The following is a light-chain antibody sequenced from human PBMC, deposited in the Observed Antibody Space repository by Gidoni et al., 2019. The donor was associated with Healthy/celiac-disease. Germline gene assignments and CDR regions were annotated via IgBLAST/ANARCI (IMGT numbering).Light chain of an antibody. CDR1: QSVSSSY. J-gene: IGKJ5*01. CDR2: GAS. Sequence: EIVLPQPPGTLSLSPGERPTLSCRASQSVSSSYLTWYQQKPGQAPRLLIYGASSRATGIPDRFSGSGSGTDFTLTISRLEPEDFAVYYCQQYGSSQITFGQGTRLEIK. V-gene: IGKV3-20*01. CDR3: QQYGSSQIT.